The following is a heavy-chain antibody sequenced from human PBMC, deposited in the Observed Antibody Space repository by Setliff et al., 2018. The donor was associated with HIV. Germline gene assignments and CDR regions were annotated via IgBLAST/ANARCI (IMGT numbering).Heavy chain of an antibody. CDR3: ARGNYYASGLDY. Sequence: PSETLSLTCTVSGASISGYYWSWIRQTPGKGLEWIGSIHGDGTTNHNPSLKSRVTISLDTPRNHFSLNLHSVTAADTATYYCARGNYYASGLDYWGQGTLVTVSS. CDR2: IHGDGTT. V-gene: IGHV4-4*08. J-gene: IGHJ4*02. D-gene: IGHD3-10*01. CDR1: GASISGYY.